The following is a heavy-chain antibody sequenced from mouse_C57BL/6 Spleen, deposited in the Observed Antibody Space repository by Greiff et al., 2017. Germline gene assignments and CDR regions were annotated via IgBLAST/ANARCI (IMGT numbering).Heavy chain of an antibody. CDR1: GYAFTNYL. CDR3: ARDYGNGAMDY. D-gene: IGHD1-1*01. CDR2: INPGSGGT. J-gene: IGHJ4*01. Sequence: VKLQESGAELVRPGTSVKVSCKASGYAFTNYLIEWVKQRPGQGLERIGVINPGSGGTNYNEKFKGKATLTADKSSSTAYMQLSSLTSEDSAVYFCARDYGNGAMDYWGQGTSVTVSS. V-gene: IGHV1-54*01.